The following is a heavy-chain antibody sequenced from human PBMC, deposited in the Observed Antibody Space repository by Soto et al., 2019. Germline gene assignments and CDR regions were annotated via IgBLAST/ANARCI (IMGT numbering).Heavy chain of an antibody. V-gene: IGHV4-34*01. CDR3: ARGTTIAARRGGYYYYYGMDV. J-gene: IGHJ6*02. CDR1: GGSFSGYY. D-gene: IGHD6-6*01. Sequence: SETLSLTCAVYGGSFSGYYWSWIRQPPGKGLEWIGEINHSGSTNYNPSLKSRVTISVDTSKNQFSLKLSSVTAADTAVYYCARGTTIAARRGGYYYYYGMDVWGQGTTVTVSS. CDR2: INHSGST.